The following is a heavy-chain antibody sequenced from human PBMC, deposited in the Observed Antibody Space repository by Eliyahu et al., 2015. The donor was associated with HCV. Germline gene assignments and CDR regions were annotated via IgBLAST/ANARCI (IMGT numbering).Heavy chain of an antibody. CDR1: GYTFATYP. CDR2: SDTNTGHP. V-gene: IGHV7-4-1*02. Sequence: QVQLVQSGSELKTPGASVTLSCKAPGYTFATYPMNWARQAPGQGLEWMGWSDTNTGHPTYAQGFTGRFVFSLDTSVSTAYLQISSLKAEDTAVYYCVGSPXGAPNYFQYWGQGTLVTVSS. J-gene: IGHJ4*02. D-gene: IGHD6-13*01. CDR3: VGSPXGAPNYFQY.